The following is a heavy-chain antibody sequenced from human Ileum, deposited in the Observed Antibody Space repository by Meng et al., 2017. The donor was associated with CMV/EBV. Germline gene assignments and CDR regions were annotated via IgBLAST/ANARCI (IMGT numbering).Heavy chain of an antibody. D-gene: IGHD3-10*01. CDR1: GGSISSSSYY. V-gene: IGHV4-39*07. Sequence: QVQLQEAGPGLVKPSETLSLTGTVSGGSISSSSYYWGWIRQPPGKGLEWIGSIYYSGSTYYNPSLKSRVTISVDTSKNQFSLKLSSVTAADTAVYYCARVGAMVRGPHFDYWGQGTLVTVSS. CDR3: ARVGAMVRGPHFDY. J-gene: IGHJ4*02. CDR2: IYYSGST.